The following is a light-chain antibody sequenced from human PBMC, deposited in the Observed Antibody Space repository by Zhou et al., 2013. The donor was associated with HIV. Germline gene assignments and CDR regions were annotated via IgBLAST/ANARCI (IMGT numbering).Light chain of an antibody. CDR2: KAS. Sequence: DIQMTQSPSTLSASVGDRVTITCRASQSISSWLAWYQQKPGKAPKLLIYKASSLESGVPSRFSGTGSGTDFTLTISSLEPEDFAVYYCQQRFKWPQLTFGGGTKVDIK. J-gene: IGKJ4*01. CDR3: QQRFKWPQLT. V-gene: IGKV1-5*03. CDR1: QSISSW.